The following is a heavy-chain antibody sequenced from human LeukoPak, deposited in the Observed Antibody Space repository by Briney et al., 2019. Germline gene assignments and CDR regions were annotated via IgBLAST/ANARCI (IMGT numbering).Heavy chain of an antibody. CDR2: IQHDGTKT. V-gene: IGHV3-30*02. J-gene: IGHJ4*02. Sequence: PGGSLRLSCAASGFTFSSSGMHWVRQAPGRGLEWVAFIQHDGTKTYYAHSVKGRFTISRDSSENTLYLQMNILRTDDTAVYYCAKGAFVRLGELSPHWGQGTLVTVSS. CDR1: GFTFSSSG. CDR3: AKGAFVRLGELSPH. D-gene: IGHD3-16*02.